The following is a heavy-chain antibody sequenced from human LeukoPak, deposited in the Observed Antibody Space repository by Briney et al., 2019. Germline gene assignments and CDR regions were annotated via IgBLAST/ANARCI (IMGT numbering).Heavy chain of an antibody. CDR3: ARPLRYCSGGTCYSDAFDI. D-gene: IGHD2-15*01. J-gene: IGHJ3*02. CDR1: GYTFTNYW. CDR2: IFSGDSDT. Sequence: GESLKISCKGSGYTFTNYWIAWVRQMPGKGLEWMGVIFSGDSDTRYSPSFQGQVTISVDKSISTPYLQWSSLKASDTAMYYCARPLRYCSGGTCYSDAFDIWGQGTMVTVSS. V-gene: IGHV5-51*01.